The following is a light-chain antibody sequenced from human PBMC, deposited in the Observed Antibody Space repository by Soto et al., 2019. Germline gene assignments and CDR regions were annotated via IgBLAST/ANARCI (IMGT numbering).Light chain of an antibody. CDR1: QSISNW. J-gene: IGKJ1*01. CDR3: PQYNSYS. Sequence: EIQMTQSPSILSASVGDRVTITCRASQSISNWLAWYQQKPGTAPKVLIYHASNLQSGVPSRFSGSGSGIEFTLTISSIQPDDLATYYCPQYNSYSFGQGTKVDIK. V-gene: IGKV1-5*01. CDR2: HAS.